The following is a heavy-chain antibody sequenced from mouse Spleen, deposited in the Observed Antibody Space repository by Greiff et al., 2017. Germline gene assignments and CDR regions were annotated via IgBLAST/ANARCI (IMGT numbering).Heavy chain of an antibody. V-gene: IGHV1-82*01. CDR1: GYAFSSSW. J-gene: IGHJ2*01. CDR3: ARGRDYGSSFDY. CDR2: IYPGDGDT. D-gene: IGHD1-1*01. Sequence: VKLQESGPELVKPGASVKISCKASGYAFSSSWMNWVKQRPGKGLEWIGRIYPGDGDTNYNGKFKGKATLTADKSSSTAYMQLSSLTSEDSAVYFCARGRDYGSSFDYWGQGTTLTVSS.